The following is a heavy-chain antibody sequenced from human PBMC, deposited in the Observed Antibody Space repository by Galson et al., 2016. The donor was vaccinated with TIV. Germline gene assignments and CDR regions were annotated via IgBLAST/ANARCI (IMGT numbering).Heavy chain of an antibody. D-gene: IGHD3-16*02. CDR3: ATWITFGGVIVYGRDDGMDV. Sequence: SVKVSCKASGGTFKIHSITWVRQAPGQGLEWMGGIIPVFGTANYAQSFRGRVTITADESTNTAYLQLSSLRSEDTAVYYCATWITFGGVIVYGRDDGMDVCGQGTTVTVSS. CDR1: GGTFKIHS. V-gene: IGHV1-69*13. CDR2: IIPVFGTA. J-gene: IGHJ6*02.